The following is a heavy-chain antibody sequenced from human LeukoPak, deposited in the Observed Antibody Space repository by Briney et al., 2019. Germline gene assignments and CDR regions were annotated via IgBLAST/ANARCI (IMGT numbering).Heavy chain of an antibody. J-gene: IGHJ5*02. CDR1: GGSFSGYY. V-gene: IGHV4-34*01. D-gene: IGHD3-3*01. Sequence: SETLSLTCAVYGGSFSGYYWSWIRRPPGKGLEWIGEINHSGSTNYNPSLKSRVTISVDTSKNQFSLKLSSVTAADTAVYYCARYGLTYYDFWSGYYGLDPWGQGTLVTVSS. CDR2: INHSGST. CDR3: ARYGLTYYDFWSGYYGLDP.